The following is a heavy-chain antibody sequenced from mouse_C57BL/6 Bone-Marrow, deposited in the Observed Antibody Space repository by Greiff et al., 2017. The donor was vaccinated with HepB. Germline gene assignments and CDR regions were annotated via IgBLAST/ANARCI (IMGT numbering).Heavy chain of an antibody. D-gene: IGHD2-4*01. Sequence: EVQVVESGAELVRPGASVKLSCTASGFNIKDDYMHWVKQRPEQGLEWIGWIDPENGDTEYASKFQGKATITADTSSNTAYLQLSSLTSEDTAVYYCTLGIYYDYVPLFAYWGQGTLVTVSA. V-gene: IGHV14-4*01. J-gene: IGHJ3*01. CDR1: GFNIKDDY. CDR2: IDPENGDT. CDR3: TLGIYYDYVPLFAY.